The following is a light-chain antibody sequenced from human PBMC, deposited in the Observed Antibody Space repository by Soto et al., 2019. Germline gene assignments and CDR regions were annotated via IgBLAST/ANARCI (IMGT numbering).Light chain of an antibody. Sequence: QSVLTQPPSASATPGQRVTISCSGSSSNIGSNTVNWYQQLPGTAPKLHIYGQNQRPSGIPARFSGSKSGTSASLAISGLHSEDEADYYCAVWDDSLDGRVFGGGTKLAVL. V-gene: IGLV1-44*01. CDR3: AVWDDSLDGRV. CDR1: SSNIGSNT. CDR2: GQN. J-gene: IGLJ2*01.